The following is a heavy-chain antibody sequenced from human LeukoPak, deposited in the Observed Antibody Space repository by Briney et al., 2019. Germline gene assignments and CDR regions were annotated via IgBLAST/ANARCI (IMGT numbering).Heavy chain of an antibody. CDR3: ARESRHQLLRGHNWFDP. J-gene: IGHJ5*02. CDR2: IYSGGST. CDR1: GFTVSSNY. Sequence: PGGSLRLSCAASGFTVSSNYMSWVRQAPGKGLEWVSVIYSGGSTYYADSVKGRFTISRDNSKNTLYLQMNSLRAEDTAVYYCARESRHQLLRGHNWFDPWGQGTLVTVSS. D-gene: IGHD2-2*01. V-gene: IGHV3-53*01.